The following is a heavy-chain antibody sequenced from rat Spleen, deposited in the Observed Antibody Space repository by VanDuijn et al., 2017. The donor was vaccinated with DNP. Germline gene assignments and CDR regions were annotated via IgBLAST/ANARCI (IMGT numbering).Heavy chain of an antibody. CDR2: INTDGDST. J-gene: IGHJ2*01. Sequence: EVQLVETGGGLVQPGRSLKVSCVASGFTFSGYWMYWIRQAPGKGLEWVASINTDGDSTYYLDSVKGRFTVSRDNAESTVYLQMNSLRFDDTATYYCAKDPEYYGFQGYFDYWGQGVKVTVSS. V-gene: IGHV5-58*01. D-gene: IGHD1-6*01. CDR1: GFTFSGYW. CDR3: AKDPEYYGFQGYFDY.